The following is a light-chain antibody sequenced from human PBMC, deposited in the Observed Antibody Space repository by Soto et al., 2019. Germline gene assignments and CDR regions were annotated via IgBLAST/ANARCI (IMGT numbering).Light chain of an antibody. J-gene: IGLJ1*01. CDR2: EVS. V-gene: IGLV2-14*01. CDR1: SSDVGGYNF. Sequence: QSALTQPASVSGSPGQSITISCTGTSSDVGGYNFVSWYQQHPGKAPKLVIFEVSNRPSGVSHRFSGSKSGNTASLTISGLQAEDEADYYCSSYTSSSTFVFGPGTKLTVL. CDR3: SSYTSSSTFV.